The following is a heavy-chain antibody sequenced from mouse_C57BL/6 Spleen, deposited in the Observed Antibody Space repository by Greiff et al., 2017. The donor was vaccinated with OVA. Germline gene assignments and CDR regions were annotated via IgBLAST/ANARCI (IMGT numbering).Heavy chain of an antibody. CDR3: ARCDCDGSSHYFDD. D-gene: IGHD1-1*01. CDR1: GYTFTSYW. Sequence: QVQLQQPGAELVKPGASVKMSCKASGYTFTSYWITWVKQRPGQGLEWIGDIYPGSGSTNYNEKFKSKATLTADTSPSTAYMQLSSLTSEGSAVYYCARCDCDGSSHYFDDWGQGTTLTVSS. CDR2: IYPGSGST. V-gene: IGHV1-55*01. J-gene: IGHJ2*01.